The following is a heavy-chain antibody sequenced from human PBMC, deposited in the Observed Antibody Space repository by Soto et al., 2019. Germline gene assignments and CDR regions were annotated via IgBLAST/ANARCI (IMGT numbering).Heavy chain of an antibody. V-gene: IGHV5-10-1*01. CDR3: ARRTGLGPIPFDY. CDR1: GYTFTTYW. Sequence: PGESLKISCKGSGYTFTTYWITWVRQMPGKGLEWMGRIDPSNSYTNYNPSFQGHVTPSADMSISTAYLQWSGLKASDTAIYYCARRTGLGPIPFDYWGQGTLVTVSS. CDR2: IDPSNSYT. J-gene: IGHJ4*02. D-gene: IGHD4-17*01.